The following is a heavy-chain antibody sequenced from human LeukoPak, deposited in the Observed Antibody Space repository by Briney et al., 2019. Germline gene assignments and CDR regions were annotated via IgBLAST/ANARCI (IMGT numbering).Heavy chain of an antibody. Sequence: PGGSLRLSCAASGFTFSNAWMSWVRQPPGKGLEWVGRIKSKTDGGTTDYAAPVKGRFTISRDDSKNTLYLQMNSLKTEDTAVYYCTTGDYDSSGYYYTRRYFDYWGQGTLVTVSS. V-gene: IGHV3-15*01. D-gene: IGHD3-22*01. CDR3: TTGDYDSSGYYYTRRYFDY. CDR1: GFTFSNAW. J-gene: IGHJ4*02. CDR2: IKSKTDGGTT.